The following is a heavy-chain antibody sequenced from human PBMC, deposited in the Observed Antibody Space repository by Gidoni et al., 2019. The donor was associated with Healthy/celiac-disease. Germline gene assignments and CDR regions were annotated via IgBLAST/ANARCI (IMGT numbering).Heavy chain of an antibody. Sequence: QVQLQESGPGLVKPSQTLSLTCTVSGGSISSGSYYWSWIRQPAGKGLEWIGRIYTSGSTNYNPSLKSRVTISVDTSKNQFSLKLSSVTAADTAVYYCAREYRSRSSGWLDWGQGTLVTVSS. D-gene: IGHD6-19*01. CDR3: AREYRSRSSGWLD. V-gene: IGHV4-61*02. CDR2: IYTSGST. CDR1: GGSISSGSYY. J-gene: IGHJ4*02.